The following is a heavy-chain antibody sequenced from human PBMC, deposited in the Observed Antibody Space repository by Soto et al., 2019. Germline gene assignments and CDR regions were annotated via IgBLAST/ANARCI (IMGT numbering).Heavy chain of an antibody. Sequence: EVQLVESGGGLVQPGGSLKLSCAASGFTFSGSAMHWVRQASGKGLEWVGRIRSKANSYATAYAASVKGRFTISRDDSKNTAYLQMNSLKTEDTAVYYCTRPSEYRGYGGDYWGQGTLVTVSS. V-gene: IGHV3-73*02. CDR1: GFTFSGSA. D-gene: IGHD3-16*01. J-gene: IGHJ4*02. CDR2: IRSKANSYAT. CDR3: TRPSEYRGYGGDY.